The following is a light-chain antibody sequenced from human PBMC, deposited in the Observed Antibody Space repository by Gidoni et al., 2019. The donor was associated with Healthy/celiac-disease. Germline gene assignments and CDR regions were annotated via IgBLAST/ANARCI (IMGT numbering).Light chain of an antibody. Sequence: SYELTQPPSVSVSPGQTAMITCSGDALPKQYAYWYQQKPGQAPVLVIYKDSERPSGIPERFSGSSSGTTVTLTISGGQAEDEADYYCQSADSSGTWVFGGGTKLTVL. CDR3: QSADSSGTWV. V-gene: IGLV3-25*02. CDR1: ALPKQY. J-gene: IGLJ3*02. CDR2: KDS.